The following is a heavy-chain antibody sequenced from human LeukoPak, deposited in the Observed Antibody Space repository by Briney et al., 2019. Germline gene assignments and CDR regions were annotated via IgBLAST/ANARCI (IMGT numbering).Heavy chain of an antibody. CDR2: IYYSGST. J-gene: IGHJ4*02. Sequence: SETLSLTCTVSGGSVSSGSYYWSWIRQPPGKGLEWIGYIYYSGSTNYNPSLKSRVTISGDTSKNQLSLKLSSVTAADTAVYYCARAGSGYSFDYWGQGTLVTVSS. V-gene: IGHV4-61*01. CDR3: ARAGSGYSFDY. D-gene: IGHD3-22*01. CDR1: GGSVSSGSYY.